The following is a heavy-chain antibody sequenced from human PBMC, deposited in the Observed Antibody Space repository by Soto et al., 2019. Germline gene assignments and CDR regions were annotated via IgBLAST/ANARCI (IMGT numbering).Heavy chain of an antibody. CDR1: GFSLNTSAAG. V-gene: IGHV2-5*02. CDR3: ARREGDEYVWGSYNDAFDI. D-gene: IGHD3-16*01. J-gene: IGHJ3*02. CDR2: IYWDDDK. Sequence: ESGPTLVNPTQTLTLTCTFSGFSLNTSAAGVGWIRQPPGKALEWRALIYWDDDKRYNPSLKSRLTNTKDTSKNQVVIKMTNMDHVATATYFCARREGDEYVWGSYNDAFDIWGQGTMVTVSS.